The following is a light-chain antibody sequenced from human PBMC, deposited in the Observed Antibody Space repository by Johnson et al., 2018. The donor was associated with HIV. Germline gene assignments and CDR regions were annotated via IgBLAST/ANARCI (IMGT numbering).Light chain of an antibody. Sequence: QSVLTQPPSVSAAPGQKVTISCSGSSSNIGNNYVSWYQQLPGTAPKLLIHENNKRPSGIPDRFSGSKSGTSATLGITGLQTGDEADYYCGTWDSRLSAGGFVFGTGTKVTVL. CDR1: SSNIGNNY. J-gene: IGLJ1*01. CDR3: GTWDSRLSAGGFV. CDR2: ENN. V-gene: IGLV1-51*02.